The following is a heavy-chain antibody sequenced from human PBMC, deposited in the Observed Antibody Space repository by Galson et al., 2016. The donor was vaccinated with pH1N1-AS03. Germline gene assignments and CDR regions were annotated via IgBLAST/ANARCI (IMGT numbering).Heavy chain of an antibody. V-gene: IGHV3-48*01. CDR1: GFTFRNYN. D-gene: IGHD2-15*01. CDR2: ITGGSDTI. Sequence: SLRLSCAASGFTFRNYNLNWVRQAPGKGLEWISYITGGSDTIFYADSVRGRFTISRDNAKNSVFLQMNSLRPDDTAAYYCARGYCTGGSCYGQFDHWGQGTLVTVSS. J-gene: IGHJ4*02. CDR3: ARGYCTGGSCYGQFDH.